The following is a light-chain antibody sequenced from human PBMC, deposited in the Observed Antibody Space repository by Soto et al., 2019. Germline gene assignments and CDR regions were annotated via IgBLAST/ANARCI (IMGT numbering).Light chain of an antibody. J-gene: IGKJ3*01. V-gene: IGKV3-11*01. CDR3: NLSSTWPLT. Sequence: EIVLTQSPATLSLSPGERATLSCRASQSISSYLTWYQQKPDQAPRLLIYDASNRATGIPARFSGSGSGTDFTLTISSLEPEDVAVYYCNLSSTWPLTFGHGTKVEIK. CDR1: QSISSY. CDR2: DAS.